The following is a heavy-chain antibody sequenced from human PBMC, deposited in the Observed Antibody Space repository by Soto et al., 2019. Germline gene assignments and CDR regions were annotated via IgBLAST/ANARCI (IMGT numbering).Heavy chain of an antibody. D-gene: IGHD6-13*01. CDR2: IYPGGSDT. Sequence: GESLKISCKGSGYNFNRYWIGWVRQMPGKGLEWMGVIYPGGSDTRYSPSLQGQVTISADKSSSAAYLQWSSLQASDTATYYCARSLVNGTYEAFDIWGQGTMVTVS. J-gene: IGHJ3*02. V-gene: IGHV5-51*01. CDR1: GYNFNRYW. CDR3: ARSLVNGTYEAFDI.